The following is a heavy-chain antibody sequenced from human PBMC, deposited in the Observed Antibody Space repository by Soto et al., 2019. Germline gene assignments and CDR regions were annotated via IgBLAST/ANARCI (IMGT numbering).Heavy chain of an antibody. J-gene: IGHJ5*02. V-gene: IGHV4-39*01. CDR1: GGSISSSSYY. CDR3: ARHGSSSWKLENWFDP. CDR2: IYYSGST. D-gene: IGHD6-13*01. Sequence: SETLSLTCTVSGGSISSSSYYWGWIRQPPGKGLEWIGSIYYSGSTYYNPSLKSRVTISVDTSKNQFSLKLSSVTAADTAVYYCARHGSSSWKLENWFDPWGQGTLVTVSS.